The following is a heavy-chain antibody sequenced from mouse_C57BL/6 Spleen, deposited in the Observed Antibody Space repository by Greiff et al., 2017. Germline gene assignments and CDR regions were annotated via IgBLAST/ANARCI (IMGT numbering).Heavy chain of an antibody. V-gene: IGHV5-17*01. CDR3: ARPGSSFGFAY. D-gene: IGHD1-1*01. Sequence: EVQVVESGGGLVKPGGSLKLSCAASGFTFSDYGMHWVRQAPETGLEWVAYISSGSSTIYYADTVKGRFTISRDNAKNTLFLQITSRRSEDTAMYYCARPGSSFGFAYWGQGTLVTVSA. CDR2: ISSGSSTI. CDR1: GFTFSDYG. J-gene: IGHJ3*01.